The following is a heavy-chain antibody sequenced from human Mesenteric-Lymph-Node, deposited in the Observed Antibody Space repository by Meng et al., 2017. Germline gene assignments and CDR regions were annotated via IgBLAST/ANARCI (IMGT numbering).Heavy chain of an antibody. J-gene: IGHJ4*02. V-gene: IGHV4-34*01. CDR2: INHSGST. CDR1: GGSFSGYY. Sequence: SETLSLTCAVYGGSFSGYYWSWIRQPPGKGLEWIGEINHSGSTNYNPSLKSRVTISVDTSKNQFSLNLTSVTAADTAVYYCARGPPADFWGPGTLVTVSS. CDR3: ARGPPADF.